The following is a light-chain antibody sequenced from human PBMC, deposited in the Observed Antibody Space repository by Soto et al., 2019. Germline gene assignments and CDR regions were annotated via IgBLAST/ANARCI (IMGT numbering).Light chain of an antibody. CDR3: AAWDDSLSGRGV. J-gene: IGLJ3*02. V-gene: IGLV1-47*01. CDR1: SSNIGNNY. CDR2: RNN. Sequence: QSVLTQPPSASGTPGQRVTISCSGSSSNIGNNYVFWYQMVPGTAPKLLIYRNNQRPSGVPDRFSGSRSGTSASLAISGLRSEDEADYYCAAWDDSLSGRGVFGGGTKL.